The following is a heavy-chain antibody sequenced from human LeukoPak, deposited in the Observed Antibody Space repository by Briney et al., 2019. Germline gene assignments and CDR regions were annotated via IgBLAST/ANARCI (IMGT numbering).Heavy chain of an antibody. V-gene: IGHV3-23*01. J-gene: IGHJ3*01. D-gene: IGHD2-2*01. CDR1: GFTFSSYA. CDR3: AKRGGYCTRTNCYRVAFDF. Sequence: GGSLRLSCAASGFTFSSYAMSWVRQAPGKGLEWVSAISGSGGSTYYADSVKGRFTISRDNSKNTLFLQMNSLRAEDTAVYYCAKRGGYCTRTNCYRVAFDFWGQGTMVTVSS. CDR2: ISGSGGST.